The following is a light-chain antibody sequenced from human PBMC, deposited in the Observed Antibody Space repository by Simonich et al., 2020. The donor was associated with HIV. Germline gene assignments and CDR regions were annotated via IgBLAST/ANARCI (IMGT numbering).Light chain of an antibody. CDR3: QAWDSSTAV. CDR1: ELGDKY. Sequence: SYELTQPPSVSVSPGQTASITCSGDELGDKYVCWYHQKPGPSPVLVISEDVKRPSGIPERFSGSNSGNTATLTISGTQAMDEADYYCQAWDSSTAVFGGGTKLTVL. J-gene: IGLJ3*02. V-gene: IGLV3-1*01. CDR2: EDV.